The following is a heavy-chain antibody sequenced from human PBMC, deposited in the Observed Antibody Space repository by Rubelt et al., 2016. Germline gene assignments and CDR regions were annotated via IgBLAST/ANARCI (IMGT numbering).Heavy chain of an antibody. CDR2: INPSGGNT. J-gene: IGHJ4*02. CDR1: GYTFISHY. Sequence: GDSVGISCKASGYTFISHYIHWVRQAPGQGPEWMGIINPSGGNTNYAQKFQGRVTMTRDTSTGTAYMELSSLRSEDTAVYYCARGKAVAGTWKFDSWGQGTLVTVSS. CDR3: ARGKAVAGTWKFDS. V-gene: IGHV1-46*01. D-gene: IGHD6-19*01.